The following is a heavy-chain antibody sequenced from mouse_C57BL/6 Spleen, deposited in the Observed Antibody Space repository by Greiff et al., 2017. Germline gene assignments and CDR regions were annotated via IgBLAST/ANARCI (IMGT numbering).Heavy chain of an antibody. CDR3: ASGDYPYYYAMDY. CDR2: IYPGSGST. J-gene: IGHJ4*01. D-gene: IGHD2-4*01. V-gene: IGHV1-55*01. Sequence: VQLQQPGAELVKPGASVKMSCKASGYTFTSYWITWVKQRPGQGLEWIGDIYPGSGSTNYNEKFKSKATLTVDTSSSTAYMQLSSLTSEDSAVYYCASGDYPYYYAMDYWGQGTSVTVSS. CDR1: GYTFTSYW.